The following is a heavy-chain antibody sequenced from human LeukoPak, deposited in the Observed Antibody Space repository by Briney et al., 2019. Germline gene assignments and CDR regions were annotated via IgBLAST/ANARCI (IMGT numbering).Heavy chain of an antibody. Sequence: AGSLRLSCAASGFTFCSYGMHWVRQAPGKGLEWGAVISYGGSNNYYAVSVKGRFTSSRDNSKNTLYLQMNSLRAEDTAVYYCAKPRYYDSSGYPRFGRGPIDYWGQGTLVTVSS. V-gene: IGHV3-30*18. D-gene: IGHD3-22*01. CDR1: GFTFCSYG. CDR3: AKPRYYDSSGYPRFGRGPIDY. J-gene: IGHJ4*02. CDR2: ISYGGSNN.